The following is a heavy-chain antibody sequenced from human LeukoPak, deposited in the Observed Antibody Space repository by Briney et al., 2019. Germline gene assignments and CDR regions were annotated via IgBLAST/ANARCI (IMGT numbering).Heavy chain of an antibody. D-gene: IGHD1-26*01. CDR3: ARGGSGSYYGIDY. CDR1: GYTFTGYY. Sequence: ASVKVSCKASGYTFTGYYMHWVRQAPGQGLEWMGWINTNTGNPTYAQGFTGRFVFSLDTSVSTAYLQISSLKAEDTAVYYCARGGSGSYYGIDYWGQGTLVTVSS. V-gene: IGHV7-4-1*02. J-gene: IGHJ4*02. CDR2: INTNTGNP.